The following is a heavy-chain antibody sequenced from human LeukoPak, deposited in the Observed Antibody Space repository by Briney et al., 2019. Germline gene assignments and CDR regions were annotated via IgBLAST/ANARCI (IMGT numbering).Heavy chain of an antibody. CDR3: ARGTAAPTPYYFDY. Sequence: ASVKVSCKASGYTFTSYDINWVRQATGQGLEWMGWMNPNSGNTGYAQKFQGRVTMTRNTSTSTAYMELRSLRSDDTAVYYCARGTAAPTPYYFDYWGQGTLVTVSS. CDR1: GYTFTSYD. J-gene: IGHJ4*02. D-gene: IGHD6-13*01. V-gene: IGHV1-8*01. CDR2: MNPNSGNT.